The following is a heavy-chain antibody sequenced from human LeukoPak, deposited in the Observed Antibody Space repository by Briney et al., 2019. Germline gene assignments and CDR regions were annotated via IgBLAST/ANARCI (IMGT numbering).Heavy chain of an antibody. J-gene: IGHJ5*02. Sequence: GGSLRLSCAASGFTFSSYAMSWVRQAPGKGLEWVSAISGSGGSTYYADSVKGRFTISRDNSKNTLYLRMNSLRAEDTAVYYCAKDRFSSSPAPNWFDPWGQGTLVTVSS. V-gene: IGHV3-23*01. CDR3: AKDRFSSSPAPNWFDP. CDR2: ISGSGGST. CDR1: GFTFSSYA. D-gene: IGHD6-6*01.